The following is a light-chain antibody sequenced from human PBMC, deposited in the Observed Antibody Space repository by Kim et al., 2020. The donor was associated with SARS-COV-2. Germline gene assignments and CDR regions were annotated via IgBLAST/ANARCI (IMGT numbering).Light chain of an antibody. V-gene: IGLV1-44*01. CDR3: AVWDDTLSGVA. J-gene: IGLJ2*01. CDR2: SND. Sequence: GQNIIIYCSGRTSNIGSNKVNWYQQLPGTAPQLLIYSNDQRPSGVPDRFSASKSGTSASLAITGLQSDDEADYYCAVWDDTLSGVAFGGGTQLTVL. CDR1: TSNIGSNK.